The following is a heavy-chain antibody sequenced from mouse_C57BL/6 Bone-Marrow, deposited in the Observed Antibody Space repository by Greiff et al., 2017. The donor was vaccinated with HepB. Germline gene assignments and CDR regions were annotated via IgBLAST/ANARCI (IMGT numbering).Heavy chain of an antibody. D-gene: IGHD1-1*01. V-gene: IGHV3-6*01. CDR1: GYSITSGYY. CDR2: ISYDGSN. J-gene: IGHJ3*01. CDR3: ARGDYGSPWFAY. Sequence: VQLKESGPGLVKPSQSLSLTCSVTGYSITSGYYWNWIRQFPGNKLEWMGYISYDGSNNYNPSLKNRISITRDTSKNQFFLKLNSVTTEDTATYYCARGDYGSPWFAYWGQGTLVTVSA.